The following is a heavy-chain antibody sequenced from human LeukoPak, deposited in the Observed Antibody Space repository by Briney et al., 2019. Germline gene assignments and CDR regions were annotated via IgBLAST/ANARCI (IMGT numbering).Heavy chain of an antibody. CDR1: GFTFSSYA. D-gene: IGHD1-1*01. Sequence: PGGSLRLSCAASGFTFSSYAMSWVRQAPGKRLEWVSSIGTDTHYADSVKGRFTVSRDNSKNTLYLQLNSLRAEDSAVYYCAKDAIPWNSIWDYFANWGQGTLLTVSS. CDR2: IGTDT. J-gene: IGHJ4*02. CDR3: AKDAIPWNSIWDYFAN. V-gene: IGHV3-23*01.